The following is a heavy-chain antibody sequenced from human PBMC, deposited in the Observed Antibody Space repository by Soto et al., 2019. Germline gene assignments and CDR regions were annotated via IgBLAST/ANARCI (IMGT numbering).Heavy chain of an antibody. V-gene: IGHV1-69*06. J-gene: IGHJ3*02. Sequence: QVQLVQSGAEVKKPGSSVKVSCKASGGTFSSYAISWVRQAPGQGLEWMGGIIPIFGTANYAQKFQGRVTITADKSTSTAYMELSSLRSEDTAVYYCATYCGGDCYSGHRVLDVFDIWGQGTMVTVSS. CDR2: IIPIFGTA. D-gene: IGHD2-21*02. CDR3: ATYCGGDCYSGHRVLDVFDI. CDR1: GGTFSSYA.